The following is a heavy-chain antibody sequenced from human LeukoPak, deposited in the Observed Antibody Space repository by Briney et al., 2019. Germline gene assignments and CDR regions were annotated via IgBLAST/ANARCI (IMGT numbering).Heavy chain of an antibody. CDR3: ARDGVGYRYGIFDY. CDR2: IYSDGST. V-gene: IGHV3-53*01. J-gene: IGHJ4*02. Sequence: GGSLRLSCAVSGFTVSSNYMTWVRQAPGKGLEWVSVIYSDGSTYYADSVKGRFTISRDSSKNTLYLQMNSLRAEDTAVYYCARDGVGYRYGIFDYWGQGTLVTVSS. D-gene: IGHD5-18*01. CDR1: GFTVSSNY.